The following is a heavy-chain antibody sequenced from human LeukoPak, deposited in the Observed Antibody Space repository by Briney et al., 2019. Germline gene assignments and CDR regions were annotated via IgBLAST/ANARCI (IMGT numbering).Heavy chain of an antibody. J-gene: IGHJ6*03. CDR2: IYSGGSI. CDR1: GFTVSSNY. CDR3: ARDSYGGNPLGYYYYMDV. Sequence: GGSLRLSCAASGFTVSSNYMSWVRQAPGKGLEWVSVIYSGGSIYYADSVKGRFTISRDNAKNSLYLQMNSLRAEDTAVYYCARDSYGGNPLGYYYYMDVWGKGTTVTVSS. D-gene: IGHD4-23*01. V-gene: IGHV3-66*01.